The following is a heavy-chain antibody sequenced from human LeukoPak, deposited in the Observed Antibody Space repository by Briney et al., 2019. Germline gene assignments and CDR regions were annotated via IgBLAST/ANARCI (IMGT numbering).Heavy chain of an antibody. CDR3: ARVGSSGWYTWFDP. V-gene: IGHV4-4*07. J-gene: IGHJ5*02. Sequence: KSSETLSLTCTVSGGSISSYYWSWIRQPAGKGLEWIGRIYSSGSTNYNPSLKSRVTMSVDTSKNQFSLRLSSVTAADTAVYYCARVGSSGWYTWFDPRGQGTLVTVSS. D-gene: IGHD6-19*01. CDR1: GGSISSYY. CDR2: IYSSGST.